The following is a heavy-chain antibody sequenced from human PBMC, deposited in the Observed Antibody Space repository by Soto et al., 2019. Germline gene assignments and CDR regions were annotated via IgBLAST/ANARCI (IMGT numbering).Heavy chain of an antibody. D-gene: IGHD3-10*01. CDR1: GFTFSSYS. CDR2: ISSSSSYI. V-gene: IGHV3-21*01. CDR3: ARGRNYYYGSGRYYAPIDY. J-gene: IGHJ4*02. Sequence: GGSLRLSCAASGFTFSSYSMNWVRQAPGKGLEWVSSISSSSSYIYYADSVKGRFTISRDNAKNSLYLQMNSLRAEDTAVYYCARGRNYYYGSGRYYAPIDYWGQGTLVTVS.